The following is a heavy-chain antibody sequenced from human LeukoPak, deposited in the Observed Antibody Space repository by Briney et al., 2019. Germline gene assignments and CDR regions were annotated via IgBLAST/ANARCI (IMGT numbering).Heavy chain of an antibody. CDR3: AREGVPYVPGGDY. D-gene: IGHD3-10*02. J-gene: IGHJ4*02. CDR1: GFTFSSYW. CDR2: IKETGSEE. Sequence: GGSLRLSCAASGFTFSSYWMSWVRQAPGKGLEWVANIKETGSEENYLDSVKGRFTISRDNAKNSLYLQMDSLRAEDTALYYCAREGVPYVPGGDYWGQGTLVTASS. V-gene: IGHV3-7*01.